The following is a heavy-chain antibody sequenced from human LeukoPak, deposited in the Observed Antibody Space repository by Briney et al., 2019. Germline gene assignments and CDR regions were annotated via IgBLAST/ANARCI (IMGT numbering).Heavy chain of an antibody. CDR2: IYYSGST. D-gene: IGHD6-19*01. V-gene: IGHV4-30-4*08. J-gene: IGHJ5*02. Sequence: LRLSCAASGFTFSSYAMSWVRQAPGKGLEWIGYIYYSGSTYYNPSLKSRVTISVDTSKNQFSLKLSSVTAADTAVYYCARGDSSGSLPYNWFDPWGQGTLVTVSS. CDR3: ARGDSSGSLPYNWFDP. CDR1: GFTFSSYA.